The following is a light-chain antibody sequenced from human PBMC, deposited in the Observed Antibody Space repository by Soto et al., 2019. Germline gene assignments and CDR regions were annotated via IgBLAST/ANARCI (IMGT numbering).Light chain of an antibody. CDR1: SSDIGRYKF. Sequence: QSALTQPASMSGSLGQSITISCTGTSSDIGRYKFVSWYQHHPGKAPKLIIYEATKRPSGVPYRFSGSKSGNTASLTLSGLQAEDEADYYCTSDTLTSPYVFGSGTKLTVL. CDR2: EAT. CDR3: TSDTLTSPYV. J-gene: IGLJ1*01. V-gene: IGLV2-14*01.